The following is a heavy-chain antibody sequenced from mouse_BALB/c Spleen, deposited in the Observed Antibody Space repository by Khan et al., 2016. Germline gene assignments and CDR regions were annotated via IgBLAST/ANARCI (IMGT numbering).Heavy chain of an antibody. CDR1: GYTFTEYI. D-gene: IGHD2-4*01. Sequence: QIQLVQSGAGLVKPGASVKLSCKASGYTFTEYIIHWVKQRSGQGLEWIGWFYPGSGSIKYNEKFKDKATLTADKSSSTVYMELSRLTSEDSAVYFCARHEGYDYGGYPFAYWGQGTPVTVSA. CDR2: FYPGSGSI. J-gene: IGHJ3*01. CDR3: ARHEGYDYGGYPFAY. V-gene: IGHV1-62-2*01.